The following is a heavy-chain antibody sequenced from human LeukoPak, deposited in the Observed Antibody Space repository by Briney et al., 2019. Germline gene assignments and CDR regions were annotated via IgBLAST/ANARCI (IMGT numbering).Heavy chain of an antibody. CDR1: GFTVSSNY. V-gene: IGHV3-23*01. D-gene: IGHD3-3*01. Sequence: PGGSLRLSCAASGFTVSSNYMSWVRQAPGKGLEWVSAISGSGGSTYYADSVKGRFTISRDNSKNTLYLQMNSLRAEDTAVYYCAKDDNRNYDFWSGYSTHDAFDIWGQGTMVTVSS. J-gene: IGHJ3*02. CDR3: AKDDNRNYDFWSGYSTHDAFDI. CDR2: ISGSGGST.